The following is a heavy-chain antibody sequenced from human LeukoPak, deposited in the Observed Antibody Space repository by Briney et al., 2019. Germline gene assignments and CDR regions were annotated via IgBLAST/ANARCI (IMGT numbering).Heavy chain of an antibody. CDR2: INHSGST. D-gene: IGHD6-13*01. J-gene: IGHJ4*02. CDR3: ARGPAAGTGRTDY. Sequence: SETLSLTCAVYGRSFSGYYWSWIRQPPGKGLEWIGQINHSGSTNYSPSLKSRVTISVDTPKNQFSLKLSSVTAADTAVYYCARGPAAGTGRTDYWGQGTLVTVSS. V-gene: IGHV4-34*01. CDR1: GRSFSGYY.